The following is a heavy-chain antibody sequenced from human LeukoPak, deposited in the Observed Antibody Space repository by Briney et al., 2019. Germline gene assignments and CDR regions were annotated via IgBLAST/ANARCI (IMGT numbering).Heavy chain of an antibody. J-gene: IGHJ4*02. CDR2: IKQDGSER. Sequence: GGSLRLSCAASGFTFSSYWMSWVRQAPGKGLEWVAIIKQDGSERYYVGSVKGRFTISRDNAKNSLYLQMNSLRAEDTAVYYCARAGSSSWYICDWGRGTLVTVSS. CDR1: GFTFSSYW. V-gene: IGHV3-7*03. D-gene: IGHD6-13*01. CDR3: ARAGSSSWYICD.